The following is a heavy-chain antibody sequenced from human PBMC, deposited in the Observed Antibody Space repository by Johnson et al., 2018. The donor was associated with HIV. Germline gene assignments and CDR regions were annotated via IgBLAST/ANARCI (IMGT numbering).Heavy chain of an antibody. CDR3: ARGIEMIFVNDAFDM. Sequence: QVQLVESGGGLVKPGGSLRLSCAASGFTFGDYYMTWIRQAPGKGLEWVSYISSSGNTIYYADSVPGRFTISRDNAKNSLYLQMNSLRAEDTAGYYCARGIEMIFVNDAFDMWGQGTMVTVSS. CDR2: ISSSGNTI. J-gene: IGHJ3*02. D-gene: IGHD2-15*01. CDR1: GFTFGDYY. V-gene: IGHV3-11*04.